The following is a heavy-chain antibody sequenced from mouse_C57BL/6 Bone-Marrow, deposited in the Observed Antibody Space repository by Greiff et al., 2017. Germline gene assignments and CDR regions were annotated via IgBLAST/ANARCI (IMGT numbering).Heavy chain of an antibody. V-gene: IGHV10-1*01. Sequence: EVQLMESGGGLVQPKGSLKLSCAASGFSFNTYAMNWVRQAPGKGVEWVARIRSKSNNYATYYADSVKDRFTISRDDSESMLYLQMNNLKTEDTAMYYCMRAVYDYAWFAYWGQGTLVTVSA. CDR3: MRAVYDYAWFAY. CDR1: GFSFNTYA. D-gene: IGHD2-4*01. CDR2: IRSKSNNYAT. J-gene: IGHJ3*01.